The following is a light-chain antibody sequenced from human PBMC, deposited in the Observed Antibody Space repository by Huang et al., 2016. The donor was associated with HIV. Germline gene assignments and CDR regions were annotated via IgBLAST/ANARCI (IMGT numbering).Light chain of an antibody. CDR2: WAS. J-gene: IGKJ4*01. V-gene: IGKV4-1*01. CDR1: QTILYSSKNKNY. CDR3: QQYFETPLT. Sequence: DIVMTQSPDSLAVSLGERATVNCKSSQTILYSSKNKNYLSWYQQKPGQPPKLLMYWASTRESGVPDRFSGSGSGTDFTLTISSRQAEDVAVYYCQQYFETPLTFGGGTKVEIK.